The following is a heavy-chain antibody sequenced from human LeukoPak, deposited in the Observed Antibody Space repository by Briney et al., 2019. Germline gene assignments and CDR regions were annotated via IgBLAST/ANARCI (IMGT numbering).Heavy chain of an antibody. D-gene: IGHD3-22*01. CDR2: IYYSGST. V-gene: IGHV4-61*01. CDR1: GGSVSSGSYY. Sequence: PSETLSLTCTVSGGSVSSGSYYWSWIRQPPGKGLEWIGYIYYSGSTNYNPSLKSRVTISVDTSKNQFSLKLSSVTAADTAVYYCARQIDYYDSSGYTYYFDYWGQGTLVTVSS. CDR3: ARQIDYYDSSGYTYYFDY. J-gene: IGHJ4*02.